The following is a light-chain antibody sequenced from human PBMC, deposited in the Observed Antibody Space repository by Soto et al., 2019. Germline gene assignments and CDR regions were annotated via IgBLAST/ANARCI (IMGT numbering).Light chain of an antibody. CDR1: SSDVGSYNL. CDR2: QVS. CDR3: CSYAGSSTFYV. Sequence: QSVLTQPASVSGSPGQSITTSCTGTSSDVGSYNLVSWYQQHPGKAPKLMIYQVSKRPSGVSNRFSGSKSGNTASLTISGLQAEDEADYYCCSYAGSSTFYVFGPGTKVTVL. J-gene: IGLJ1*01. V-gene: IGLV2-23*02.